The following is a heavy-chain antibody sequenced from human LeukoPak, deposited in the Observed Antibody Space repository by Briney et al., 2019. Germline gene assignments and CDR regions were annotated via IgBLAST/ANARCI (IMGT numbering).Heavy chain of an antibody. CDR1: GFTFSSYA. D-gene: IGHD1-1*01. V-gene: IGHV3-23*01. CDR3: AKKASTTGTTEFDY. CDR2: ISGSGGST. Sequence: PGGSLRLSCAASGFTFSSYAMNWVRQAPGKGLEWVSAISGSGGSTFHGDSVKGRFTISRDNSKNTLYLQMTSLRDEDTAVYYCAKKASTTGTTEFDYWSQGTLVTVSS. J-gene: IGHJ4*02.